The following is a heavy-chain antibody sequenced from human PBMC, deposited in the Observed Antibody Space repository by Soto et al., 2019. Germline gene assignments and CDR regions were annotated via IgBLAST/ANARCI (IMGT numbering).Heavy chain of an antibody. CDR1: GFTFDDYA. V-gene: IGHV3-9*01. Sequence: EVQLVESGGGLVQPGRSLRLSCAASGFTFDDYAMHWVRQVPGKGLEWVSGISWNSGRIGYADSVKGRFTISRDNARNTLWLQMNSLTADDTAVYYCTRSLGSGRGSYGMDVWGQGTTVTVSS. J-gene: IGHJ6*02. CDR3: TRSLGSGRGSYGMDV. CDR2: ISWNSGRI. D-gene: IGHD3-10*01.